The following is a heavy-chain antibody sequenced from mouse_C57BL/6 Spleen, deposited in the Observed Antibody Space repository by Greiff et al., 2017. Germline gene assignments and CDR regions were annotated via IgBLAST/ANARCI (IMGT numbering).Heavy chain of an antibody. CDR3: ARYNWDYYFDY. D-gene: IGHD4-1*01. Sequence: QVQLQQSGPELVKPGASVKISCKASGYAFSSSWMNWVKQRPGKGLEWIGRIYPGDGDTNYNGKFKGKATLTADKSSSTAYMQLSSLTSEDSAVYFCARYNWDYYFDYWGQGTTLTVSS. V-gene: IGHV1-82*01. CDR2: IYPGDGDT. J-gene: IGHJ2*01. CDR1: GYAFSSSW.